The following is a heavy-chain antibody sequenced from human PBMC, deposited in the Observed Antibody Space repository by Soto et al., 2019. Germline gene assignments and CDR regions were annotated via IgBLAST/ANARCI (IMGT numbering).Heavy chain of an antibody. CDR2: IGSGGTA. Sequence: EVQLVESGGGLVQPGRSLRLSCTTSGFSFDDYVMTWVRQAPGKGLEFVGAIGSGGTAEYAASVRGRFTISRDGSKAIAYLQTNSLKSDDTAIYYCTMWPAGGQSNFENWGQGTLVAVSS. CDR3: TMWPAGGQSNFEN. D-gene: IGHD2-15*01. V-gene: IGHV3-49*04. CDR1: GFSFDDYV. J-gene: IGHJ4*02.